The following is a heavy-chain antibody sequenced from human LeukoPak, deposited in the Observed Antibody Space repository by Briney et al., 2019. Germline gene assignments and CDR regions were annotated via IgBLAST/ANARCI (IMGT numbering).Heavy chain of an antibody. CDR1: GYIFTSYW. J-gene: IGHJ4*02. Sequence: GESLQISCKGSGYIFTSYWIGWVRQMPGKGLEWMGIIYPGDSDIRYSPSFQGQVTISADTSISTAYMQWSSLEASDTAMYYCARQYSSSSGGDYWGQGTLVTVSS. D-gene: IGHD6-6*01. CDR3: ARQYSSSSGGDY. V-gene: IGHV5-51*01. CDR2: IYPGDSDI.